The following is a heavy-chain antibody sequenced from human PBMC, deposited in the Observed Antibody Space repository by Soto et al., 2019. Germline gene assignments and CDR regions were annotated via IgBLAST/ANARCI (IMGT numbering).Heavy chain of an antibody. CDR1: GFTFSRYA. CDR2: ISGSGGST. V-gene: IGHV3-23*01. CDR3: AKGNGGYPSYFDY. Sequence: EVQLLESGGGLVQPGGSLRLSCAASGFTFSRYAMSWVRQAPGKGLEWVSAISGSGGSTYYADSVKGRFTISRDNSKNTLYLQMNSLRAEEPAVYYCAKGNGGYPSYFDYWGQGTLVTVSS. J-gene: IGHJ4*02. D-gene: IGHD3-22*01.